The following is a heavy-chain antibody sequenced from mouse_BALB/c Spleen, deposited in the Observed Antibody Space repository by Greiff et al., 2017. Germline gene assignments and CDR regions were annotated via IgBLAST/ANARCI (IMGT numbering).Heavy chain of an antibody. D-gene: IGHD2-3*01. J-gene: IGHJ3*01. CDR1: GYTFTSYW. CDR3: TRGGWLLPFAY. Sequence: QVQLQQSGAELVRPGASVKLSCKASGYTFTSYWINWVKQRPGQGLEWIGNIYPSDSYTNYNQKFKDKATLTVDKSSSTAYMQLSSPTSEDSAVYYCTRGGWLLPFAYWGQGTLVTVSA. V-gene: IGHV1-69*02. CDR2: IYPSDSYT.